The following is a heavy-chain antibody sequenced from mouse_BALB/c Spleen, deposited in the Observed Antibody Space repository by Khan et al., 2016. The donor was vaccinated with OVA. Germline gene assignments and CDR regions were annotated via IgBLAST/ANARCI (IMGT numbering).Heavy chain of an antibody. CDR2: IYPGNSDT. V-gene: IGHV1-5*01. D-gene: IGHD2-1*01. CDR3: TRNGCGKYGCCDY. CDR1: GYTFTSYW. Sequence: VQLKESGTVLARPGASVKMSCKASGYTFTSYWMHWVKQRPGQGLEWIGAIYPGNSDTNYNQKFKGKAKMTAVTSTSTAYMDLNSLTIEGSAVYFCTRNGCGKYGCCDYWGQGTTLTVSS. J-gene: IGHJ2*01.